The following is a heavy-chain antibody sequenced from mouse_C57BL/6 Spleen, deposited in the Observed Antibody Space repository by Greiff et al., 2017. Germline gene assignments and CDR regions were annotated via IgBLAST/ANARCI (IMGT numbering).Heavy chain of an antibody. Sequence: QVQLQQSGAELVRPGASVKLSCKASGYTFTDYYINWVKQRPGQGLEWIARIYPGSGNTYYNEKFKGKATLTAEKSSSTAYMQLSSLTSEDSAVYFCARSEGLANWDGSGYFDYWGQGTTLTVSS. V-gene: IGHV1-76*01. D-gene: IGHD4-1*01. CDR1: GYTFTDYY. CDR3: ARSEGLANWDGSGYFDY. J-gene: IGHJ2*01. CDR2: IYPGSGNT.